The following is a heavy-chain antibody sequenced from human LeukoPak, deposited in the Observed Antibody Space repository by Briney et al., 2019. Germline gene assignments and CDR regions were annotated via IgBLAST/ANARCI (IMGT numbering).Heavy chain of an antibody. D-gene: IGHD6-13*01. Sequence: PSETLSLTRTVSGGSISSFYWSWIRQPPGKGLEWIGHMHYSGSTNYNPPLKSRVTISVDTSKNQFSLKLSSVTAADTAVYYCARGSRGIAAAGSRQSDYWGQGTLVTVSS. V-gene: IGHV4-59*12. CDR2: MHYSGST. CDR3: ARGSRGIAAAGSRQSDY. CDR1: GGSISSFY. J-gene: IGHJ4*02.